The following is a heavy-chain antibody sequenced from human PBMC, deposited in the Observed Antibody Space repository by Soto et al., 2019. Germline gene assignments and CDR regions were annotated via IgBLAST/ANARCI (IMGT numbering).Heavy chain of an antibody. CDR3: AREDSSSWRDYFDY. CDR2: IYYSGST. Sequence: SETLSLTCTVSGGSISSYYWSWIRQPPGKGLEWIGYIYYSGSTNYNPSLKSRVTISVDTSKNQFSLKLSSVTAADTAVYYCAREDSSSWRDYFDYWGQGTLVTRLL. J-gene: IGHJ4*02. V-gene: IGHV4-59*01. D-gene: IGHD6-13*01. CDR1: GGSISSYY.